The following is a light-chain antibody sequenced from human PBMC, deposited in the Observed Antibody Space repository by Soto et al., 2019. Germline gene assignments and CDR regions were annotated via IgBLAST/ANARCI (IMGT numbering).Light chain of an antibody. J-gene: IGKJ1*01. Sequence: IVMTQSPATLSVSPGKRATLSCRASQSVSTNLAWYQQKPGQAPRLLIYGASTRATGIPARFSGSGSGTEFTLTITSLQSEDFEVYFCQQYSNWPRTFGQGTKVDIK. CDR2: GAS. V-gene: IGKV3-15*01. CDR3: QQYSNWPRT. CDR1: QSVSTN.